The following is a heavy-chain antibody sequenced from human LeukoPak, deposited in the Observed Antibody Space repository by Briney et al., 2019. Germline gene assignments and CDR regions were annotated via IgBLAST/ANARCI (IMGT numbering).Heavy chain of an antibody. V-gene: IGHV1-2*02. CDR3: ARDLYSSTGRYYYYYYMDV. CDR2: INPNSGGT. J-gene: IGHJ6*03. Sequence: ASVKVSCKASGYTFTGYYMHWVRQAPGQGLEWMGWINPNSGGTNYAQKFQGRVTMTRDTSISTAYMELSRLRSDDTAVYYCARDLYSSTGRYYYYYYMDVWGRGTTVTVSS. CDR1: GYTFTGYY. D-gene: IGHD6-13*01.